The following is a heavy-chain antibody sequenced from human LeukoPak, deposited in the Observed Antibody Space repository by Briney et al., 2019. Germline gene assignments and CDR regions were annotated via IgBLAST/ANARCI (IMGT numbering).Heavy chain of an antibody. Sequence: GGSLRLSCAASGFTFSSYWMHWVRQAPGKGLVWVSRINSDGSSTSYADSVKGRFTISRDNAKNTLYLQMNSLRAEDTAVYYCARDHCSSTSCYYYYYMDVWGKGNTVTVSS. CDR3: ARDHCSSTSCYYYYYMDV. CDR1: GFTFSSYW. J-gene: IGHJ6*03. CDR2: INSDGSST. V-gene: IGHV3-74*01. D-gene: IGHD2-2*01.